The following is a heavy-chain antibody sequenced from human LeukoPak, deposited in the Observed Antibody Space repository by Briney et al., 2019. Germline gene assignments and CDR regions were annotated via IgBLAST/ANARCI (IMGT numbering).Heavy chain of an antibody. CDR3: AKCSGGSCYLDY. Sequence: GGSLRLSCAASGFTFSSNWMSWVRQAPGKGLEWVANIRGDGNEKYSVASAKGRFTISRDNAKNSLYLQMNSLRAEDTAVYYCAKCSGGSCYLDYWGQGTLVTVSS. V-gene: IGHV3-7*03. J-gene: IGHJ4*02. CDR2: IRGDGNEK. D-gene: IGHD2-15*01. CDR1: GFTFSSNW.